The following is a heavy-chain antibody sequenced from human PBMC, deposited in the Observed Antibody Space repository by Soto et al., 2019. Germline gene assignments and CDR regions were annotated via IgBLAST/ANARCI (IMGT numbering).Heavy chain of an antibody. CDR1: GFTFSSYA. J-gene: IGHJ6*03. CDR2: ISGSGGST. CDR3: AKYTMTYYYYSCMDV. V-gene: IGHV3-23*01. Sequence: GGSLRLSCAASGFTFSSYAMSWVRQAPGKGLEWVSAISGSGGSTYYADSVKGRFTISRDNSKNTLYLQMNSLRAEDTAIYYCAKYTMTYYYYSCMDVRGKGTTVTVSS. D-gene: IGHD3-3*01.